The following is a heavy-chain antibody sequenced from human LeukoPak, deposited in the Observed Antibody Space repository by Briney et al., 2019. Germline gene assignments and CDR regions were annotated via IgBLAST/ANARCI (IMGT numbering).Heavy chain of an antibody. Sequence: PGGSLRLSFAASGFTFSTYNMNWVRQAPGKGLEWVSSIISTSDIYYAGSVKGRFTISRDNTKNSLYLQMNSLRTEDTAVYYCASVRSGDSRDFDYWGQGTLVTVSS. CDR3: ASVRSGDSRDFDY. CDR1: GFTFSTYN. CDR2: IISTSDI. V-gene: IGHV3-21*01. J-gene: IGHJ4*02. D-gene: IGHD4-17*01.